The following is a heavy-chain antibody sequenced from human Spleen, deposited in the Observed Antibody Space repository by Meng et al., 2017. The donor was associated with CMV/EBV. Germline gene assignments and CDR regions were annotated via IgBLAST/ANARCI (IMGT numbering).Heavy chain of an antibody. V-gene: IGHV3-7*01. D-gene: IGHD3-9*01. J-gene: IGHJ5*02. CDR3: ARAIHADWLLFSS. Sequence: SGFPLRSFLMGWVRQSPGKGLEWVANIKQDGSAKHYVDSVKGRFTISRDNAKNSLHLQMNSLRAEDTAVYYCARAIHADWLLFSSWGQRTLVTVSS. CDR1: GFPLRSFL. CDR2: IKQDGSAK.